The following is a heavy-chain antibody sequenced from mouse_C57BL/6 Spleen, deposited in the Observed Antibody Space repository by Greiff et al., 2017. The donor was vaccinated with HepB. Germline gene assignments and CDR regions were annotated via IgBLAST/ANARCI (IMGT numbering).Heavy chain of an antibody. Sequence: QVQLQQSGAELVKPGASVKISCKASGYAFSSYWMNWVKQRPGKGLVWIGQFYPGDGDTNDNGKFKGKATLSADKSSSTAYMQLSSLTSEDSAVYFGARYYGNYVDVDYWGQGTTLTVSS. CDR2: FYPGDGDT. J-gene: IGHJ2*01. CDR1: GYAFSSYW. CDR3: ARYYGNYVDVDY. D-gene: IGHD2-1*01. V-gene: IGHV1-80*01.